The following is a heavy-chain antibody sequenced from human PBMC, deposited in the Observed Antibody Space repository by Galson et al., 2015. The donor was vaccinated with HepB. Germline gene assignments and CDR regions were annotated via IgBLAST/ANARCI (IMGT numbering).Heavy chain of an antibody. D-gene: IGHD6-13*01. CDR1: GFTFSDYY. CDR2: ISSSSSYT. CDR3: ARVSSSRNWYFDL. V-gene: IGHV3-11*06. J-gene: IGHJ2*01. Sequence: SLRLSCAASGFTFSDYYMSWIRQAPGKGLEWVSYISSSSSYTNYADSVKGRFTISRDNAKNSLYLQMNSLRAEDTAVYYCARVSSSRNWYFDLWGRGTLVTVSS.